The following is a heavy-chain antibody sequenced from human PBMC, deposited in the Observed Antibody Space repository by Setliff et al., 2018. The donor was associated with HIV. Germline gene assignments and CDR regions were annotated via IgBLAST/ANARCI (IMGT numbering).Heavy chain of an antibody. CDR3: ARGGLGVVGAIDY. CDR2: IIHGGGT. CDR1: GGSFSGYY. J-gene: IGHJ4*02. V-gene: IGHV4-34*01. D-gene: IGHD2-15*01. Sequence: SETLSLTCAVYGGSFSGYYWTWIRQPPGRGLEWIGEIIHGGGTNYNRSLKSRVTISVDTSKNQFSLNLSSVTAADTAVYYCARGGLGVVGAIDYWSQGTLVTVSS.